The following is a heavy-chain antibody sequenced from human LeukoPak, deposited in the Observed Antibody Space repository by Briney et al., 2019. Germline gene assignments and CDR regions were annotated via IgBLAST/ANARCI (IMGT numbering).Heavy chain of an antibody. V-gene: IGHV1-69*04. CDR1: GGTFSSYA. D-gene: IGHD1-26*01. CDR3: ARVRVVGATSPYYFDY. Sequence: ASVKVSCKASGGTFSSYAISWVRQAPGQGLEWMGRIIPILGIANYAQKFQGRVTITADKSTSTAYMELSSLRSEDTAVYYCARVRVVGATSPYYFDYWGQGTLVTVSS. CDR2: IIPILGIA. J-gene: IGHJ4*02.